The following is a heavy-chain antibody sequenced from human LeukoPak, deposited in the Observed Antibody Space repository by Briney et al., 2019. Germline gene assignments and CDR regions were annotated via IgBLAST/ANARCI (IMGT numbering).Heavy chain of an antibody. CDR2: INWNSGSI. CDR1: GFTFGDYA. Sequence: SLRLSWAASGFTFGDYAMHWGRQAPGKGLEWGSGINWNSGSIAYADSVKGRFTISRDNAKNSLYLQMNSLRAEDTALYYCAKTPSTTVTAYYFDYWGQGTLVTVSS. CDR3: AKTPSTTVTAYYFDY. V-gene: IGHV3-9*01. D-gene: IGHD4-11*01. J-gene: IGHJ4*02.